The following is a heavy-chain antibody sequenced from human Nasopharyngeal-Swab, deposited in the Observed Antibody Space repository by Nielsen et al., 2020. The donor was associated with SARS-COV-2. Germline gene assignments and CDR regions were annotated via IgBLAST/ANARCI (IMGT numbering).Heavy chain of an antibody. CDR3: ARAMYYYDSSGYWNY. CDR2: ISYDGSNK. V-gene: IGHV3-30-3*01. CDR1: GFTFSSYA. Sequence: GESLKISCAASGFTFSSYAMHWVRQAPGKGLEWVAVISYDGSNKYYADSVKGRFTISRDNSKNTLYLQMNSLRAEDTAVYYCARAMYYYDSSGYWNYWGQGTLVTVSS. D-gene: IGHD3-22*01. J-gene: IGHJ4*02.